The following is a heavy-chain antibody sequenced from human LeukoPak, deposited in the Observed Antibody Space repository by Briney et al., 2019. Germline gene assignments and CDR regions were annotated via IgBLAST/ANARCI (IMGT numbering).Heavy chain of an antibody. CDR2: INHSGSI. Sequence: SETLSLTCAVYGGSFSGYYWSWIRQPPGKGLEWIGEINHSGSINYNPSLKSRVTISVDTSKNQFSLKLSSVTAADTAVYYCARRYCSSTSCSELYYMDVWGKGTTVTISS. J-gene: IGHJ6*03. V-gene: IGHV4-34*01. CDR1: GGSFSGYY. D-gene: IGHD2-2*01. CDR3: ARRYCSSTSCSELYYMDV.